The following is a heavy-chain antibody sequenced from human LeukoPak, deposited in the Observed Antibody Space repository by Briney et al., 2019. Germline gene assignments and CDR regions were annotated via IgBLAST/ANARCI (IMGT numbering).Heavy chain of an antibody. D-gene: IGHD1-1*01. J-gene: IGHJ6*03. V-gene: IGHV4-39*01. CDR2: IYYSGST. Sequence: SETLSLTCTVSGDSIISSSNYWGWIRQPPGKGLEWIATIYYSGSTYYNPSLKSRVTILVDTSKNQVFLKLSSVTAADRAVYYCARQTRVRYYMDFWGKGTTVTISS. CDR3: ARQTRVRYYMDF. CDR1: GDSIISSSNY.